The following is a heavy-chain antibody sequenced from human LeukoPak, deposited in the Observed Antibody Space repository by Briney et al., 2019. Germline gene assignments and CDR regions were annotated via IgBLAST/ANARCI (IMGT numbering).Heavy chain of an antibody. J-gene: IGHJ3*02. CDR3: ARTAMIVVVYDAFDI. CDR2: IYYSGST. Sequence: PSETLSLTCTVSVGSTSSGDYYWSWIRQPPGKGLEWIGYIYYSGSTYYNPSLKSRVTISVDTSKNQFSLRLSSVTAADTAVYYCARTAMIVVVYDAFDIWGQGTMVTVSS. CDR1: VGSTSSGDYY. D-gene: IGHD3-22*01. V-gene: IGHV4-30-4*01.